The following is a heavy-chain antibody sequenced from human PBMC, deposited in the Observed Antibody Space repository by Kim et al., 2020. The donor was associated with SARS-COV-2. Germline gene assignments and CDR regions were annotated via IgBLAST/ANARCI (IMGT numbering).Heavy chain of an antibody. J-gene: IGHJ6*02. Sequence: GGSLRLSCAASGFTFSNYWMHWVRQAPGKGLVWVSLINCDGSSTNYADSVKGRFTISRDSAKNTLYLQMNSLRAEDTAVYYCAKGYPREMTIFGVGRYGMDVWGQGTTVTVSS. CDR2: INCDGSST. V-gene: IGHV3-74*01. D-gene: IGHD3-3*01. CDR1: GFTFSNYW. CDR3: AKGYPREMTIFGVGRYGMDV.